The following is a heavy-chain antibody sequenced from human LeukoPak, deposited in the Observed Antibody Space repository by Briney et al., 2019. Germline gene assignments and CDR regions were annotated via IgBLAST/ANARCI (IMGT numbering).Heavy chain of an antibody. Sequence: PGGSLRLSCTASGFTFGDYAMSWFRQAPGKGLEWVGFIRSKAYGGTTEYAASVKGRFTISRDDSKSIAYLQMNSLKTEDTAVYYCTRDGGLRDSDYWGQGTQVTVSS. CDR2: IRSKAYGGTT. V-gene: IGHV3-49*03. J-gene: IGHJ4*02. CDR3: TRDGGLRDSDY. CDR1: GFTFGDYA. D-gene: IGHD3-16*01.